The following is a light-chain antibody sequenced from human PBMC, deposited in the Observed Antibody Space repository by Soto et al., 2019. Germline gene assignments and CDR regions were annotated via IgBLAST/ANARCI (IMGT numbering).Light chain of an antibody. V-gene: IGKV3-20*01. CDR2: GAS. CDR1: QSVSSSY. J-gene: IGKJ1*01. Sequence: EIVLTQSPGTLSLSPGERATLSCRASQSVSSSYLAWYQQKPGQAPRLLIYGASSRATGIPDRFSGSGSGTAFTLTISRREPEDLAVYYCQQYGSSPTWTFGQGTKVEIK. CDR3: QQYGSSPTWT.